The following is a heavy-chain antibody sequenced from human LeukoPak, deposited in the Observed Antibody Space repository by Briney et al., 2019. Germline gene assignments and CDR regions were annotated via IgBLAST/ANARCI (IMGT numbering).Heavy chain of an antibody. Sequence: PGGSLRLSCAASGFTFSSYEMNWVRQAPGKGLEWVSYISSSGSTIYYADSVKGRFTISRDNAKNSLYLQMNSLRAEDTAVYYCARDAPITIRQNYYYYYGMDVWGQGTTVTVSS. CDR1: GFTFSSYE. CDR2: ISSSGSTI. CDR3: ARDAPITIRQNYYYYYGMDV. J-gene: IGHJ6*02. V-gene: IGHV3-48*03. D-gene: IGHD3-3*01.